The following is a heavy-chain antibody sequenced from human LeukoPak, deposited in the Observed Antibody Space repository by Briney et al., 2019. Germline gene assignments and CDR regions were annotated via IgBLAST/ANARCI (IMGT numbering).Heavy chain of an antibody. V-gene: IGHV1-46*01. J-gene: IGHJ4*02. D-gene: IGHD3-22*01. CDR3: ARRSSGYGAIDY. CDR1: GYTFTSYY. Sequence: ASVKVSCKASGYTFTSYYMHWVRQAPGQGLEWMGIINPSGGSTSYAQKFQGRVTMTRDTSTSTVYMELGSLRSEDTAVYYCARRSSGYGAIDYWGQGTLVTVSS. CDR2: INPSGGST.